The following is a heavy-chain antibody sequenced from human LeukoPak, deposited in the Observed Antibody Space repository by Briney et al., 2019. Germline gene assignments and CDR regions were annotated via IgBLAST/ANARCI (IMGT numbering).Heavy chain of an antibody. CDR2: ISYDGSNK. CDR1: GFTFSSYA. Sequence: GRSLRLSCAASGFTFSSYAMRWVRQAPGKGLEWVAVISYDGSNKYYADSVKGRFTISRDNSKNTPYLQMNSLRAEDTAVYYCARDISPDGYNTVLDYWGQGTLVTVSS. D-gene: IGHD5-24*01. V-gene: IGHV3-30*04. CDR3: ARDISPDGYNTVLDY. J-gene: IGHJ4*02.